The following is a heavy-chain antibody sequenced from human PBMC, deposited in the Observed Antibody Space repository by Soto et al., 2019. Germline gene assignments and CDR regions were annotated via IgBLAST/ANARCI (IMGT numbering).Heavy chain of an antibody. V-gene: IGHV6-1*01. CDR3: ARLRWEQPWVFDY. CDR2: TYYRSKWYN. Sequence: SRPLSLTWAISGDIVSSNSASLTWISRSPSRGLEWLGRTYYRSKWYNDYAVSVKSRITINPDTSKNQFSLKLSSVTAADTAVYYCARLRWEQPWVFDYWGQGTLVTVSS. D-gene: IGHD1-26*01. CDR1: GDIVSSNSAS. J-gene: IGHJ4*02.